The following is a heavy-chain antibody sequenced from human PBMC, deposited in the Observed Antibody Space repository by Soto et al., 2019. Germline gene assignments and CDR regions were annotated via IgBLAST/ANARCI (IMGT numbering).Heavy chain of an antibody. V-gene: IGHV4-59*01. CDR2: IYYSGST. CDR3: ARDPGIAAAGPGGFDP. Sequence: SETLSLTCTVSGGSISSYYWSWVRQPPGKGLEWIGYIYYSGSTNYNPSLKSRVTISVDTSKNQFSLKLSSVTAADAAVYYCARDPGIAAAGPGGFDPWGQGTLVTVSS. J-gene: IGHJ5*02. CDR1: GGSISSYY. D-gene: IGHD6-13*01.